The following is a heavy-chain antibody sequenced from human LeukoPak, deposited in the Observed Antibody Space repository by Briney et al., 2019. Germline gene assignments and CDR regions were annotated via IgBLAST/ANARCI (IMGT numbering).Heavy chain of an antibody. J-gene: IGHJ4*02. D-gene: IGHD6-6*01. Sequence: PGGSLRLSCAASGFTFSSYAMSWVRQAPGKGLEWVSAISGSGGSTYYADSVKGRFTISRDNSKNTLYLQMNSLRAEDTAVYYCAREGSSSFDIYYFDYWGQGTLVTVSS. CDR3: AREGSSSFDIYYFDY. V-gene: IGHV3-23*01. CDR1: GFTFSSYA. CDR2: ISGSGGST.